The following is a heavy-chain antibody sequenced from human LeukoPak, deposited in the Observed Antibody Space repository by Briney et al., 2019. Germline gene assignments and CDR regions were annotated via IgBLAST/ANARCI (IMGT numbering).Heavy chain of an antibody. D-gene: IGHD3-22*01. J-gene: IGHJ4*02. CDR3: AHLDSSGRWLGFDS. Sequence: GASVKVSCKASGYTFTSSDINWVRQATGQGLEWVGWMNTNSGNTGYAQKFQGRVTMTRDTSISTAYMELSRLRFDDSAVYYCAHLDSSGRWLGFDSWGQGTLVTVSA. CDR2: MNTNSGNT. CDR1: GYTFTSSD. V-gene: IGHV1-8*01.